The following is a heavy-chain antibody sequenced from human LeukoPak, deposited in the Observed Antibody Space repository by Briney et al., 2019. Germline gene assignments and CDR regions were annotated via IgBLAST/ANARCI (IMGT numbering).Heavy chain of an antibody. D-gene: IGHD6-13*01. J-gene: IGHJ5*02. CDR1: GFTFSSYA. V-gene: IGHV3-23*01. Sequence: GGSLRLSCAASGFTFSSYAMSWVRQAPGKGLEWVSAISGSGGSTYYADSVKGRFTISRDNSKNTLYLQMNSLRAEDTAVYYCAKGWSAAAGISNRFDPWGQGTLVTVSS. CDR2: ISGSGGST. CDR3: AKGWSAAAGISNRFDP.